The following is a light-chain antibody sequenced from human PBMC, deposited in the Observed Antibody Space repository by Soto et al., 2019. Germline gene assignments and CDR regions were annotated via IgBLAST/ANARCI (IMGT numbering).Light chain of an antibody. Sequence: EMMMTQSPAALSVYPGERVTLSCRASQSVTSNLAWYQQKPGQAPRLLLYGASTRATGIPARFSGSGSGTEFTLTLSSLQSEDFAVYYCQQYNNWPYTFGQGTKLEIK. CDR2: GAS. CDR3: QQYNNWPYT. V-gene: IGKV3-15*01. J-gene: IGKJ2*01. CDR1: QSVTSN.